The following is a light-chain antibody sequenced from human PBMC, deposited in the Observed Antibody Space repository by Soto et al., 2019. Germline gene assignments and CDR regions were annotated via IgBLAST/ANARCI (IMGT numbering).Light chain of an antibody. J-gene: IGKJ2*01. V-gene: IGKV3-20*01. CDR2: VAS. CDR1: PSVSSSY. CDR3: QQYGSSPLYT. Sequence: EIVLTQSPGTLSLSPGARATLSCRASPSVSSSYLAWSQQKPGQAPRLLIYVASSRATGIPARFSGSGSGTDVTLTISRLEPDDFAVYDGQQYGSSPLYTFGQGTKLESK.